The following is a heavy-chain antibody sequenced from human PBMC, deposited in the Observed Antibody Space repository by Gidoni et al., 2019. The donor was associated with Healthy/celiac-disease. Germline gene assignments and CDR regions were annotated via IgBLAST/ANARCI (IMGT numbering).Heavy chain of an antibody. J-gene: IGHJ4*02. CDR1: GFPFSSYG. V-gene: IGHV3-30*18. Sequence: QVQLVESGGGVVQPGRSLRLSCAASGFPFSSYGMHVVRQAPGKGLEWVAVISYDGSNKYYEDSVKGRFTIARDNSKNTLYMQMNSLRAEDTAVYYCAKDDGGYSYGYGVFDYWGQGTLVTVSS. CDR3: AKDDGGYSYGYGVFDY. D-gene: IGHD5-18*01. CDR2: ISYDGSNK.